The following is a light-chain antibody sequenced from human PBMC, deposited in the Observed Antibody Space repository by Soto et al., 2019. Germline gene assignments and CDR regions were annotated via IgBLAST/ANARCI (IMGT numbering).Light chain of an antibody. V-gene: IGLV2-23*02. CDR3: CSYAGSSAFWV. Sequence: QSALTQAASVSGSPGQSITISCTGTSSDVGSYNLVSWYQQHPGKAPKLMIYEDSKRPSGVSNRFSGSKSGNTASLTISGLQAEDEADYYCCSYAGSSAFWVFGGGTKLTVL. J-gene: IGLJ3*02. CDR1: SSDVGSYNL. CDR2: EDS.